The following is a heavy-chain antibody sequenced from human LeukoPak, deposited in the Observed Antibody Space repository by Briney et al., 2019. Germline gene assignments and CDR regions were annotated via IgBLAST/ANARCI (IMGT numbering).Heavy chain of an antibody. CDR1: GFTLSSYA. D-gene: IGHD2-21*01. CDR2: ISVSGNT. CDR3: AKAPVTTCSGAYCYPFDY. V-gene: IGHV3-23*01. J-gene: IGHJ4*02. Sequence: GGSLRLSCAASGFTLSSYAMSWVRQAPGKGLEWVSAISVSGNTYHADSVKGRFTISRDSSKNTLYLQINRLRAEDAAVYYCAKAPVTTCSGAYCYPFDYWGQGTLVTVSS.